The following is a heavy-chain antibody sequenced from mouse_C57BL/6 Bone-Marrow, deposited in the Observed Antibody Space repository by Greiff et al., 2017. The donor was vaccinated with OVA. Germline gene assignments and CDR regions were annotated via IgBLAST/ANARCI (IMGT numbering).Heavy chain of an antibody. Sequence: EVMLVESGGGLVQPKGSLKLSCAASGFSFNTYAMNWVRQAPGKGLDWVARIRSKSNNYATYYADSVKDRFTISRDDSESMLYLQMNNLKTEDTAMYYCVRELWAMDYWGQGTSVTVSS. CDR3: VRELWAMDY. CDR1: GFSFNTYA. CDR2: IRSKSNNYAT. V-gene: IGHV10-1*01. D-gene: IGHD4-1*01. J-gene: IGHJ4*01.